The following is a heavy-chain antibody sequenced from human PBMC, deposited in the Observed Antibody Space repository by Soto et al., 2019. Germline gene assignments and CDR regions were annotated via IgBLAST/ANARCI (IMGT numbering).Heavy chain of an antibody. V-gene: IGHV3-15*07. D-gene: IGHD3-10*01. CDR3: TSTSTLGSGSWP. J-gene: IGHJ4*02. Sequence: EVQLVESGGGLVKPGGSLRLSCAASGFTFSNAWMNWVRQAPGKGLERVGRIKSRTDGGTTDYAAPVKGRFTFSQDDSQNTVYLQMNSLKPEDTAVYYCTSTSTLGSGSWPWGQGTLVTVSS. CDR1: GFTFSNAW. CDR2: IKSRTDGGTT.